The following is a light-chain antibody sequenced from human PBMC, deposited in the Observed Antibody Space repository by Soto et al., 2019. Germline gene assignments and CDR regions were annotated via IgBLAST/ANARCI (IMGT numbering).Light chain of an antibody. CDR3: AAWDDSLSGSYV. CDR2: RNN. J-gene: IGLJ1*01. CDR1: SSNIGSNY. Sequence: QSVLTQPPSPSGTPGQRVSISCSGSSSNIGSNYVYWFQQLPGTAPKLLMYRNNKRPSGVPDRFSGSKSGTSASLAISGLRSEDEAVYYCAAWDDSLSGSYVFGTGTKVTVL. V-gene: IGLV1-47*01.